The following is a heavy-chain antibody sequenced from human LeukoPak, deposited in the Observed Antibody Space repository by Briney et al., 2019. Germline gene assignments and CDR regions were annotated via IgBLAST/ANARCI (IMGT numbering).Heavy chain of an antibody. V-gene: IGHV4-34*01. D-gene: IGHD1-1*01. J-gene: IGHJ6*03. CDR3: ARLIQGDYYYYYMDV. CDR2: INHSGST. CDR1: GGSFSGYY. Sequence: SETLSLTCAVYGGSFSGYYWSWIRQPPGKGLEWIGEINHSGSTNYNPSLKSRVTISVDTSKNQFSLKLSSVTAADTAVYYCARLIQGDYYYYYMDVWGKGTTVTVSS.